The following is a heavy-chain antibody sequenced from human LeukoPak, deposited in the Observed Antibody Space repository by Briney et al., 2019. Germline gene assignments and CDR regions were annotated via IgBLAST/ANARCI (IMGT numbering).Heavy chain of an antibody. J-gene: IGHJ4*02. CDR1: GYTFRGNY. V-gene: IGHV1-2*02. CDR3: ARDPSSVTLYFFDY. CDR2: IDANNGDT. Sequence: ASVKVSCKASGYTFRGNYIHWLRHAPGQGLEWMGWIDANNGDTKSAQKFQGRDTMSRDTSISTAYMDLSSLSPDDAAVYYCARDPSSVTLYFFDYWGQGTLVTVSS. D-gene: IGHD4-11*01.